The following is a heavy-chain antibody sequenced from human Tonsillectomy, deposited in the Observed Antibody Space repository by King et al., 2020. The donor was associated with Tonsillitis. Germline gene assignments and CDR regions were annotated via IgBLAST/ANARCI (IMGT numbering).Heavy chain of an antibody. J-gene: IGHJ4*02. V-gene: IGHV5-10-1*03. Sequence: QLVQSGAEVKKPGESLRISCKGSGYSFTIYWISWVRQMPGKGLEWMGRIDTSDAYTNYSPSFQGHVTISADKSISTAYLQWSSLKASDTAMYYCARRASNSSGSDYWGQGTLVTVSS. CDR2: IDTSDAYT. CDR3: ARRASNSSGSDY. CDR1: GYSFTIYW. D-gene: IGHD6-19*01.